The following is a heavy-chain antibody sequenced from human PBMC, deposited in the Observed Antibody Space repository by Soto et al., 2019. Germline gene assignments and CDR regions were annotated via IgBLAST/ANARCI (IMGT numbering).Heavy chain of an antibody. CDR1: GFTFSSYA. Sequence: VQLLESGGDLIQPGGSLRLSCVASGFTFSSYAMHWVRQAPGKGLEWVAVISYDGSNKYYADSVKGRFTISRDNSKNTLYLQMNSLRAEDTAVYYCARDLAARPPYYYYGMDVWGQGTTVTVSS. CDR2: ISYDGSNK. V-gene: IGHV3-30-3*01. D-gene: IGHD6-6*01. J-gene: IGHJ6*02. CDR3: ARDLAARPPYYYYGMDV.